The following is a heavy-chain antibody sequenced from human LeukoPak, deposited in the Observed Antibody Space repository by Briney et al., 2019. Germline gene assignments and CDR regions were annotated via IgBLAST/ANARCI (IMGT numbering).Heavy chain of an antibody. CDR1: GFTFSSYA. J-gene: IGHJ4*02. CDR3: AKGTATPGYLDY. V-gene: IGHV3-23*01. Sequence: GGSLRLSCAASGFTFSSYAMNWARQAPGKGLEWVSAISGGGDTIYYTDSVKGRFTISRDNSKNTLYLQMNSLRVDGTAVYYCAKGTATPGYLDYWGQGTLVTVST. CDR2: ISGGGDTI. D-gene: IGHD1-1*01.